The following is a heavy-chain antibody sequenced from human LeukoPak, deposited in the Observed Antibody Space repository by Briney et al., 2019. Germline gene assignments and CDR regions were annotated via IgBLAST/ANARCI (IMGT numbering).Heavy chain of an antibody. CDR3: ARARYCSSTSCYSWFDA. D-gene: IGHD2-2*02. Sequence: SVKVSCTASGGTFSSYAISWVRQAPGQGLEWMGRIIPIFGIANYAQKFSVRVTITADKSTSTAYMELSSLRSEDTAVYYCARARYCSSTSCYSWFDAWGQGILVTVSS. V-gene: IGHV1-69*04. CDR1: GGTFSSYA. CDR2: IIPIFGIA. J-gene: IGHJ5*02.